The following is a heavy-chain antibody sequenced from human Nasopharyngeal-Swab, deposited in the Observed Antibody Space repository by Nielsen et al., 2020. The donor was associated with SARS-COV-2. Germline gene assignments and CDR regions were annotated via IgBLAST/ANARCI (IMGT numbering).Heavy chain of an antibody. V-gene: IGHV3-11*01. CDR3: ARSSHQSEGYAFDY. D-gene: IGHD5-12*01. CDR1: GFTFSDYY. J-gene: IGHJ4*02. CDR2: ISSSGSTI. Sequence: GGSLRLSCAASGFTFSDYYMSWIRQAPGKGLEWVSYISSSGSTIYYADSVKGRFTISRDNAKNSLYLLMNSLRAEDTAVYYCARSSHQSEGYAFDYWGQGTLVTVSS.